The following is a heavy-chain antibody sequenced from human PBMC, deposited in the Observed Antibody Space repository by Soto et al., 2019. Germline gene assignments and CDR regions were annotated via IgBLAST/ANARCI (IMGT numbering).Heavy chain of an antibody. D-gene: IGHD2-15*01. CDR1: GFTFDNYE. V-gene: IGHV3-48*03. CDR3: AKEDTAINNLHY. Sequence: EVQLVESGGGLVQPGGSLRLSCAASGFTFDNYEMTWVRQAPGKGLEWLSYISSSGSMMYYAESVKGRFTISRDNTKNSLYLQMNSLRAEDTAVYYCAKEDTAINNLHYWGQGTLVTVSS. J-gene: IGHJ4*02. CDR2: ISSSGSMM.